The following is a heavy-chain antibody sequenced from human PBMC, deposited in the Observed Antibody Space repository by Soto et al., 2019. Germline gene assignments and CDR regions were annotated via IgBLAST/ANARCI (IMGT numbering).Heavy chain of an antibody. CDR3: ACSSYYYDTSGYY. D-gene: IGHD3-22*01. J-gene: IGHJ4*02. CDR2: ISGSGGST. CDR1: GFTFSSYA. V-gene: IGHV3-23*01. Sequence: EVQLLESGGGLVQPGGSLRLSCAASGFTFSSYAMSWVRQAPGKGLEWVSTISGSGGSTYYTDSVKGRFTISRDNSKNTLYLQMNSLRAEDTAVYYCACSSYYYDTSGYYLGQGTLVTVSS.